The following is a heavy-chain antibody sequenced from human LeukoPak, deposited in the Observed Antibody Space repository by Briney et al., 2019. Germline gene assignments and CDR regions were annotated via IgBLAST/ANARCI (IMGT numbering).Heavy chain of an antibody. CDR2: IRYDGSNK. J-gene: IGHJ6*03. Sequence: GGSLRLSCAASGFTFSSYGMHWVRQAPGKGLEWVAFIRYDGSNKYYADSVKGRFTTSRDNSKNTLYLQMNSLRAEDTAVYYCAKDRITMVRGVNGFMDVWGKGTTVTVSS. CDR1: GFTFSSYG. D-gene: IGHD3-10*01. CDR3: AKDRITMVRGVNGFMDV. V-gene: IGHV3-30*02.